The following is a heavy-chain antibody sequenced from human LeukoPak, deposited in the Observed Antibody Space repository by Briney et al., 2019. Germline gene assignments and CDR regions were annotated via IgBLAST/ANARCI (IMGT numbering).Heavy chain of an antibody. CDR1: GFTFDDYG. V-gene: IGHV3-20*04. CDR3: AREPAGIAVAGMGRYYFDY. Sequence: GGSLRLSCAASGFTFDDYGMSWVRHAPGKGLELVSGINWNGGSTGYADSVKGRFTISRDNAKNSLYLQMNSLRAEDTALYYCAREPAGIAVAGMGRYYFDYWGQGTLVTVSS. J-gene: IGHJ4*02. CDR2: INWNGGST. D-gene: IGHD6-19*01.